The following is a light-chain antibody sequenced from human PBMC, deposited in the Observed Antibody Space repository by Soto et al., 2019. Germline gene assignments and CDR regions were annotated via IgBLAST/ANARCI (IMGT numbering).Light chain of an antibody. CDR3: QQYGSSPRT. V-gene: IGKV3-20*01. CDR1: QSVSSSY. J-gene: IGKJ1*01. Sequence: EIVLTQSPRTLSLSPGERATLSCRASQSVSSSYLAWYQQKPGQAPRLLIYGASSRATGIPDRFSGSGSGTDFTLTISRLEPEDFAVYYCQQYGSSPRTFGQGTEVDIK. CDR2: GAS.